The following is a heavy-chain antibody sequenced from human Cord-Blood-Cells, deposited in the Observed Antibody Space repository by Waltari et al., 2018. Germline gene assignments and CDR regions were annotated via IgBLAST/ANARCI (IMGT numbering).Heavy chain of an antibody. J-gene: IGHJ6*03. CDR2: IIPILGIA. Sequence: QVQLVQSGAEVKKPGSSVKVSCKASGGTFSSYAISWVRPAPGQGLEWMGRIIPILGIANYAKKFQGRVTITADKSTSTAYMELSSLRSEDTAVYYCARADTGTTTLYYYCYYMDVWGKGTTVTVSS. V-gene: IGHV1-69*09. D-gene: IGHD1-7*01. CDR3: ARADTGTTTLYYYCYYMDV. CDR1: GGTFSSYA.